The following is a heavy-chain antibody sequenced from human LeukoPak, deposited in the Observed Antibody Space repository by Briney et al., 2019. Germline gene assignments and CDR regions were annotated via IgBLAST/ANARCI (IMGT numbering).Heavy chain of an antibody. D-gene: IGHD6-6*01. CDR2: ISSSSSYM. J-gene: IGHJ4*02. V-gene: IGHV3-21*01. CDR1: GFTFSSYS. CDR3: ARVGSSLDY. Sequence: GGSLRLSCAASGFTFSSYSMNWVRQAPGKGLEWVSSISSSSSYMYYADSVKGRFTISRDNAKNSLYLQMNSLRAEDTAVYYCARVGSSLDYWGQGTLVTVSS.